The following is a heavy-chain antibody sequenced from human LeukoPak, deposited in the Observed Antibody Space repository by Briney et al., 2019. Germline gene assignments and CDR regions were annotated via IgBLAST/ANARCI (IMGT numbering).Heavy chain of an antibody. CDR2: ISGSSSYI. CDR3: ARVTGSRVVTHFDY. J-gene: IGHJ4*02. D-gene: IGHD3-3*01. V-gene: IGHV3-21*04. CDR1: GFTFSGYD. Sequence: PGGSLRLSCAASGFTFSGYDMNWVRQAPGKGLEWVSSISGSSSYIYYADPMKGRFTISRDNSKNTLYLQMNSLRAEDTAVYYCARVTGSRVVTHFDYWGQGTLVTVSS.